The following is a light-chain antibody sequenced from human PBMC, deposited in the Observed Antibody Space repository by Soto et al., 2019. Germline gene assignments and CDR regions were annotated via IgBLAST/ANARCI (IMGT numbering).Light chain of an antibody. Sequence: EIVFTQSPSTLSLSPGERASLSCRASQSVSNNYLAWYQQKPGQAPRLLIYGASNRATGIPDRFSGSGSGTDFTLTISRLEPEDFAVYYCQQYGSSGTFGQGTKVDTK. CDR1: QSVSNNY. CDR3: QQYGSSGT. V-gene: IGKV3-20*01. J-gene: IGKJ1*01. CDR2: GAS.